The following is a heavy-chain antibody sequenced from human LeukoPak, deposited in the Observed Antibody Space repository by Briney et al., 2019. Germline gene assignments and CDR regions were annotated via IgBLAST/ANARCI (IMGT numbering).Heavy chain of an antibody. V-gene: IGHV3-21*04. D-gene: IGHD3-9*01. CDR2: ISSSSSYI. CDR3: AKDTYYDILTGYYHYFDY. Sequence: GGSLRLSCAASGFTFSSYSMNWVRQAPGKGLEWVSSISSSSSYIYYADSVKGRFTISRDNAKNSLYLQMNSLRAEDTALYYCAKDTYYDILTGYYHYFDYWGQGTLVTVSS. CDR1: GFTFSSYS. J-gene: IGHJ4*02.